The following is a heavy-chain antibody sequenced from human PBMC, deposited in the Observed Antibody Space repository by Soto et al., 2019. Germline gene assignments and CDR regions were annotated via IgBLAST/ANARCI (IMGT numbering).Heavy chain of an antibody. J-gene: IGHJ6*02. V-gene: IGHV1-2*02. CDR3: ARRMAFWSGYPAPGDYYGMDV. Sequence: ASVKVSCKASGYTFTGYYMHWERQAPGQGLEWMGWINPNSGGTNYAQKFQGRVTMTRDTSISTAYMERSRLRSDDTAVYYCARRMAFWSGYPAPGDYYGMDVWGQGTTVTVSS. CDR1: GYTFTGYY. D-gene: IGHD3-3*01. CDR2: INPNSGGT.